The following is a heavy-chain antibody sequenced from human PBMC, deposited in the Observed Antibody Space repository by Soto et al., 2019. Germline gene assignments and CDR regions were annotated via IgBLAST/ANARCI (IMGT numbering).Heavy chain of an antibody. Sequence: TLSLTCTVSGGSISSGGYYWSWIRQHPGKGLEWIGYIYYSGSTYYNPSLKSRVTISVDTSKNQFSLKLSSVTAADTAVYYCARGEEDGYNYYFDYWGQGTLVTVSS. D-gene: IGHD5-12*01. CDR2: IYYSGST. V-gene: IGHV4-31*03. CDR1: GGSISSGGYY. J-gene: IGHJ4*02. CDR3: ARGEEDGYNYYFDY.